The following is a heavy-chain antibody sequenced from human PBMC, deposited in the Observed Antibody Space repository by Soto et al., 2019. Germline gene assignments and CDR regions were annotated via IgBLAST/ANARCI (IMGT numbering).Heavy chain of an antibody. CDR3: ARPGSNGWFNSFDP. J-gene: IGHJ5*02. CDR1: GFTFSSYW. V-gene: IGHV3-74*03. Sequence: EVQLVESGGGLVQPGGSLRLSCATSGFTFSSYWMHWVRQPPGKGLVWVSRINSDGSSVTYADSVKGRFTISRDSAKNTLYLEMNRLRVEDTAVYYCARPGSNGWFNSFDPWGQGSLVTVSS. CDR2: INSDGSSV. D-gene: IGHD2-8*01.